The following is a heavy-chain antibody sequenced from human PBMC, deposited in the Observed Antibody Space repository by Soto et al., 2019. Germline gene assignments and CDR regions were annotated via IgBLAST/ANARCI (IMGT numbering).Heavy chain of an antibody. J-gene: IGHJ6*02. V-gene: IGHV3-30-3*01. Sequence: QVQLVESGGGVVQPGRSLRLSCAASGFIFSSYAMHWVRPAPGKGLEWVAVISYDGSNKYYADSVKGRFTISRDNSKNTLYLQMNSLRAEDTAVYYCARTGLLHGMDVWGQGTTVTVSS. CDR3: ARTGLLHGMDV. D-gene: IGHD2-15*01. CDR1: GFIFSSYA. CDR2: ISYDGSNK.